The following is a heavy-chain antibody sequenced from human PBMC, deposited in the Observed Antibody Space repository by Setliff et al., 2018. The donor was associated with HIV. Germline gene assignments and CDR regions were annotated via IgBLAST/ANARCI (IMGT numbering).Heavy chain of an antibody. D-gene: IGHD1-26*01. Sequence: LSLTCTVSGGSVSSGGYYWGWIRQHPGKGLEWIGYIYYSGSTYYNPSLKSLVTISLDTSKNPFSLKLSSVTAADTAVYYCARGEWELLGYWFGPWGQGMLVTVSS. V-gene: IGHV4-31*01. CDR2: IYYSGST. CDR3: ARGEWELLGYWFGP. J-gene: IGHJ5*02. CDR1: GGSVSSGGYY.